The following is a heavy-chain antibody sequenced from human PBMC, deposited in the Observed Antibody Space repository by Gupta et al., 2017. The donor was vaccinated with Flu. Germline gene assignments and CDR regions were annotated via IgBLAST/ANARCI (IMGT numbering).Heavy chain of an antibody. V-gene: IGHV1-8*01. CDR1: GYTFTRYD. CDR3: ATAYGDYPHYYYGLDV. CDR2: MNPKTGDT. J-gene: IGHJ6*02. D-gene: IGHD4-17*01. Sequence: QVRLVQSGAEVKKPGASVKVSCEASGYTFTRYDINWVRQAAGQGLEWVGWMNPKTGDTGYAQKYQGRATMTRNTSINTAYMELSSLRSDDTAVYYCATAYGDYPHYYYGLDVWGQGTTVTVSS.